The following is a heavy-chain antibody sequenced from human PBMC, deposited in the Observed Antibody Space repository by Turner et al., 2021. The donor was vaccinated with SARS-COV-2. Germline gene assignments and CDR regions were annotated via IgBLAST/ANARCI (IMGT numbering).Heavy chain of an antibody. D-gene: IGHD5-18*01. Sequence: QLQLQESGPGLVKPSETLSLTCPVSGGPISSSSYYWGWIRQPPGKGLEWIGNIYYSGSAYYNPSLKSRVTISVDPSKNQFSLKLTSVTAAGTAVYYCARLMDTAMDYYGTDVWGQGTTVTVSS. CDR3: ARLMDTAMDYYGTDV. J-gene: IGHJ6*02. V-gene: IGHV4-39*01. CDR2: IYYSGSA. CDR1: GGPISSSSYY.